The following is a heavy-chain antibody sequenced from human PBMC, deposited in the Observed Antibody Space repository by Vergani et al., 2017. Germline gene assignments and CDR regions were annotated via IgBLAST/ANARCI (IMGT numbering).Heavy chain of an antibody. CDR1: GFTFTAHG. J-gene: IGHJ4*02. V-gene: IGHV3-23*04. Sequence: EVLLVESGGDLVQPGGSLRLSCEASGFTFTAHGLNWVRQSPGKGLEWVSGISGQTFRKHYGDSVKGRVTISRDDSKNTVYLQINSLRAENTAFYYCAVLYDDDGFSPVWGQGTLVTVSS. D-gene: IGHD3-16*01. CDR3: AVLYDDDGFSPV. CDR2: ISGQTFRK.